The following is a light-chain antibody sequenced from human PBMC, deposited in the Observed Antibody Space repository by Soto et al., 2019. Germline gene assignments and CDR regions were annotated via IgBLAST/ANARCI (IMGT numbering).Light chain of an antibody. Sequence: EIVLTQSPATLSLSPGERATLSCRASPSVSSYLAWYQRKPGQAPRLLMYEASNRATGIPARFSGGGSGTDFTLTISSLEPEDFAVYYCQQRSDWPWTFGQGTKVDIK. CDR1: PSVSSY. J-gene: IGKJ1*01. CDR2: EAS. CDR3: QQRSDWPWT. V-gene: IGKV3-11*01.